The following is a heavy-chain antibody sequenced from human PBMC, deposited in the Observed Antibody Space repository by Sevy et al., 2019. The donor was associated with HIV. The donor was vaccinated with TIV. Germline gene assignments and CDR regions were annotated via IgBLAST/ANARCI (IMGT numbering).Heavy chain of an antibody. CDR1: GFRFSDHA. V-gene: IGHV3-30*04. J-gene: IGHJ4*02. Sequence: GGSLRLSCTASGFRFSDHALHWVRQAPGKGLEWLGVMSYDGFRASYADSVKGQFIISRDNPKNTVYLQIKSVSPDDTAMYYCARDGMVDDDYVWGMRYYDSWGQGSQVTVSS. CDR3: ARDGMVDDDYVWGMRYYDS. CDR2: MSYDGFRA. D-gene: IGHD3-16*01.